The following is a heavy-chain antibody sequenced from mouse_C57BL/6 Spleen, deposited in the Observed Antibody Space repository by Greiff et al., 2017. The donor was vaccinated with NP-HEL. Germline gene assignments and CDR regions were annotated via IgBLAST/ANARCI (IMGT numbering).Heavy chain of an antibody. CDR3: ARGRAGGYYFDY. CDR1: GYTFTDYN. D-gene: IGHD3-3*01. Sequence: VQLKESGPELVKPGASVKIPCKASGYTFTDYNMDWVKQSHGKSLEWIGDINPNNGGTIYNQKFKGKATLTVDKSSSTAYMELRSLTSEDTAVYYCARGRAGGYYFDYWGQGTTLTVSS. V-gene: IGHV1-18*01. CDR2: INPNNGGT. J-gene: IGHJ2*01.